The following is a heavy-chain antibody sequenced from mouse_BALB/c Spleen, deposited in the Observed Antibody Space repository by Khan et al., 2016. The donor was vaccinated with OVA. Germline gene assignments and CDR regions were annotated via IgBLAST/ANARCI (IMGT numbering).Heavy chain of an antibody. D-gene: IGHD3-2*02. CDR1: GYSITSGYV. V-gene: IGHV3-2*02. Sequence: EVQLVETGPGLVKPSQSLSLTYTVTGYSITSGYVWNWIRQFPGNKLEWMGYISYSGSTNYNPSLKSRTSITRDTSKNQFFLQLNSVTTEDTATYYCARKARMKYWGQGTTLTVSS. J-gene: IGHJ2*01. CDR2: ISYSGST. CDR3: ARKARMKY.